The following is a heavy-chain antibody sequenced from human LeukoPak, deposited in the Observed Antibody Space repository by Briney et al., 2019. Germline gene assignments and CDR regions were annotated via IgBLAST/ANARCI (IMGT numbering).Heavy chain of an antibody. CDR2: MSYSGST. J-gene: IGHJ3*02. CDR1: GGSISSSSYY. Sequence: SETLSLTCTVSGGSISSSSYYWGWIRQPPGKGLEWIGTMSYSGSTYYNPSLKSRVTISVDTSKNQFSLKLSSVTAADTAVYYCARGPRNNYYDSSGYDSAFDIWGQGTMVTVSS. V-gene: IGHV4-39*07. D-gene: IGHD3-22*01. CDR3: ARGPRNNYYDSSGYDSAFDI.